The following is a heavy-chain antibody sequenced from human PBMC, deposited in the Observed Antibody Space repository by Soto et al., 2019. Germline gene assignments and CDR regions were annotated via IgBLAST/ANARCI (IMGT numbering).Heavy chain of an antibody. V-gene: IGHV1-18*01. CDR2: ISTYNGDT. J-gene: IGHJ4*02. CDR1: GYTFTSYG. CDR3: ARDNPTVTTFGY. Sequence: QVRLVQSGAEVKKPGASVKVSCKASGYTFTSYGISWVRQAPGQGLEWMGWISTYNGDTNYAQKFQGRVTLTTDTSTTTVYMELRSLRSDDTAVYYCARDNPTVTTFGYWGQGTLVTVSS. D-gene: IGHD4-17*01.